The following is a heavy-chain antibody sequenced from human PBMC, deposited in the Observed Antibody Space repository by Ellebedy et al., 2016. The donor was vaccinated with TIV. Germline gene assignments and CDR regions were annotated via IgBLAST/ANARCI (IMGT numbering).Heavy chain of an antibody. J-gene: IGHJ4*02. CDR1: GGSFSGYY. Sequence: SETLSLTXAVYGGSFSGYYWSWIRQPPGKGLEWIGEINHSGSTNYNPSLKSRVTISVDTSKNQFSLKLSSVTAADTAVYYCARGGGYSSGWYTYWGQGTLVTVSS. D-gene: IGHD6-19*01. V-gene: IGHV4-34*01. CDR3: ARGGGYSSGWYTY. CDR2: INHSGST.